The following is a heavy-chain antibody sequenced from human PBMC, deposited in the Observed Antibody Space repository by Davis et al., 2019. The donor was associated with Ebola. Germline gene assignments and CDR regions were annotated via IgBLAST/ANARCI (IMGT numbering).Heavy chain of an antibody. Sequence: GESLKISCAASGFTFSSYGMHWVRQAPGKGLEWVSSISSSGNYIYQTDSLKGRFIISRDNAKNSLYLQMNGLRAEDTAVYYCARSGLSFGVVKYHYGMDVWGKGTTVTVSS. CDR3: ARSGLSFGVVKYHYGMDV. D-gene: IGHD3-3*01. V-gene: IGHV3-21*04. J-gene: IGHJ6*04. CDR2: ISSSGNYI. CDR1: GFTFSSYG.